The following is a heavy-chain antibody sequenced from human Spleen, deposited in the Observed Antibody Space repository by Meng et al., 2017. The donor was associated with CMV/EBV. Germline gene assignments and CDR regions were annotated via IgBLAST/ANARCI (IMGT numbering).Heavy chain of an antibody. CDR1: GGSFSGYY. V-gene: IGHV4-34*01. J-gene: IGHJ5*02. Sequence: VQLQQWGAGLLKPSETLSLTCAVYGGSFSGYYWSWIRQPPGKGLEWIGEINHSGSTNYNPSLKSRVTISVDTSKNQFSLKLSSVTAADTAVYYCARAHDQHIVVVPAAIQGWFDPWGQGTLVTVSS. CDR3: ARAHDQHIVVVPAAIQGWFDP. CDR2: INHSGST. D-gene: IGHD2-2*01.